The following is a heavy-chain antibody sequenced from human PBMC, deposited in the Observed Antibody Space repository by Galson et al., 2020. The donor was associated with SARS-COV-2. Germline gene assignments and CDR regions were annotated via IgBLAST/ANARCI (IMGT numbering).Heavy chain of an antibody. J-gene: IGHJ4*02. D-gene: IGHD1-20*01. CDR3: ANCVEGYNWNQSDGY. CDR1: GFPFSSYA. CDR2: ISDGGGT. Sequence: GGSLRLSCAASGFPFSSYAMSWVRQAPGKGLEWVSAISDGGGTYYADSVKGRFTISRDTSKNTLYLQMNSLRAEDTAVYYCANCVEGYNWNQSDGYWGQGTLVTVSS. V-gene: IGHV3-23*01.